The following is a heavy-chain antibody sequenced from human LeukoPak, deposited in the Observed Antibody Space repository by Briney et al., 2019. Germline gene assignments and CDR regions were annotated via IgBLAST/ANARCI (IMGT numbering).Heavy chain of an antibody. CDR1: GYTVTSYG. Sequence: ASVKVSCKASGYTVTSYGISWVRQAPGQGLEWMGWISAYNGNTNYAQKLQGRVTMTTDTSTSTAYMELRSLRSDDTAVYYCARVVFAYCGGDCPSGIDYWGQGTLVTVSS. CDR2: ISAYNGNT. J-gene: IGHJ4*02. V-gene: IGHV1-18*01. D-gene: IGHD2-21*01. CDR3: ARVVFAYCGGDCPSGIDY.